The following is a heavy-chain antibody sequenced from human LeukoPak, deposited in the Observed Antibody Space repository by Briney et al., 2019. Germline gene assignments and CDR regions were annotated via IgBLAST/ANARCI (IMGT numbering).Heavy chain of an antibody. Sequence: SETLSLTCTVSGGSISSYYWSWIRQPAGKGLEWIGRIYTSGSTNYNPSLKSRVTMSVETSKKQFSLKLSSVTAADTAVYYCARGIHLWPQVYFDIWGQGTMVTVSS. V-gene: IGHV4-4*07. D-gene: IGHD5-18*01. CDR3: ARGIHLWPQVYFDI. CDR1: GGSISSYY. J-gene: IGHJ3*02. CDR2: IYTSGST.